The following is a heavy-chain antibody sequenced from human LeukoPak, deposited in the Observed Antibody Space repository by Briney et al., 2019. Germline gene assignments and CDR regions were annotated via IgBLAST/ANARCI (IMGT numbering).Heavy chain of an antibody. CDR1: GFIFNSHS. J-gene: IGHJ4*02. V-gene: IGHV3-74*01. CDR2: INNDGSNT. Sequence: GGSLRLSCAASGFIFNSHSMNWVRQAPGKGLEWVSRINNDGSNTRYADSVNGRFTISRDNAKNTLYLQMNSLGPEDTAVYYCARDYYDSSGYVYWGQGTLVTVSS. CDR3: ARDYYDSSGYVY. D-gene: IGHD3-22*01.